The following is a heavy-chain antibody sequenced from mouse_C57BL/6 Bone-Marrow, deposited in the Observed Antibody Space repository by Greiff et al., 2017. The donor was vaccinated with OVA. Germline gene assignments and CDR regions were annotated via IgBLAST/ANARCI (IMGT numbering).Heavy chain of an antibody. Sequence: VQLQQSGPGLVQPSQSLSITCTVSGFSLTSYGVHWVRQSPGKGLEWLGVIWSGGSTDYNAAFISRLIISKDNSKRQVFFKVKSLQADNTAIYYCARTTVVSTRNYWGQGTTLTVSS. D-gene: IGHD1-1*01. CDR3: ARTTVVSTRNY. CDR1: GFSLTSYG. CDR2: IWSGGST. J-gene: IGHJ2*01. V-gene: IGHV2-2*01.